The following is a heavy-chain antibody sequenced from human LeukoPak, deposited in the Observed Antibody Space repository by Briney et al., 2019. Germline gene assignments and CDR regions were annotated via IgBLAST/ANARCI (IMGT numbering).Heavy chain of an antibody. CDR3: ASLYGDYGAYYFDY. D-gene: IGHD4-17*01. V-gene: IGHV4-31*03. J-gene: IGHJ4*02. Sequence: SETLSLTCTVSGGSISSGGYYWSWIRQHLGKGLEWIGYIYYSGSTYYNPSLKSRVTISVDTSKNQFSLKLSSVTAADTAVYYCASLYGDYGAYYFDYWGQGTLVTVSS. CDR2: IYYSGST. CDR1: GGSISSGGYY.